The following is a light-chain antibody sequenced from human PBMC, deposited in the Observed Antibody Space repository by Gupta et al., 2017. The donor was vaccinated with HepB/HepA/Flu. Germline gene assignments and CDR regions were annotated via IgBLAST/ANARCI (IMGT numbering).Light chain of an antibody. J-gene: IGKJ1*01. Sequence: DIQMTQSPSSLSASVGDRVTITCRASQSISSYLNWYQQKPGKAPKLLIYAASRLQSGVPSRLSGSGSGSAFTLTIIRRQPEDFATYYCQQRDSTPRTFGPGTKVEIK. CDR2: AAS. CDR1: QSISSY. V-gene: IGKV1-39*01. CDR3: QQRDSTPRT.